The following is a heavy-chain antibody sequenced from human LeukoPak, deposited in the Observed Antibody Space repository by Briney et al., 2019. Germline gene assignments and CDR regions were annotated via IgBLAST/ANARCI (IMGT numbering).Heavy chain of an antibody. D-gene: IGHD2-2*01. J-gene: IGHJ2*01. V-gene: IGHV1-69*13. Sequence: ASVKVSCKASGGTFSSYAISWVRQAPGQGLEWMGGIIPIFGTANYAQKFQGRVTITADESTSTAYMELSSLRSEDTAVYYCARVNVVAPAAMRGWYFDLWGRGTLVTVSS. CDR2: IIPIFGTA. CDR3: ARVNVVAPAAMRGWYFDL. CDR1: GGTFSSYA.